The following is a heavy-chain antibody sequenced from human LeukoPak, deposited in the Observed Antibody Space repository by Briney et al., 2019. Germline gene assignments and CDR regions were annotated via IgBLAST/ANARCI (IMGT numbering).Heavy chain of an antibody. CDR2: ISGSGGGT. CDR1: GFTFSIYA. D-gene: IGHD5-24*01. CDR3: AKGDGYNPGYFDY. J-gene: IGHJ4*02. V-gene: IGHV3-23*01. Sequence: PGGSLRLSCAASGFTFSIYAMNWVRQAPGKGPEWVSGISGSGGGTYYADSVKGRFTISRDNSKNTLYLQMDSLRAEDTAVYYCAKGDGYNPGYFDYWGQGTLVTVSS.